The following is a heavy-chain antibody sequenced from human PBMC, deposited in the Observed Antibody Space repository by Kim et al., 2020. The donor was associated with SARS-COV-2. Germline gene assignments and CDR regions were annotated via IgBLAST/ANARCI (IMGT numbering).Heavy chain of an antibody. V-gene: IGHV3-23*01. CDR2: ISGDGETT. CDR1: GFTFGYYA. Sequence: GGSLRLSCAASGFTFGYYAMTWVRQTPGKGLEWVPGISGDGETTHYADSVKGRFTTSRDSAKNTVFLHMNNVRAEDTAIYFCARDRQVSDFWSGLHYFDFWGLGTLVSVSA. J-gene: IGHJ4*02. D-gene: IGHD3-3*01. CDR3: ARDRQVSDFWSGLHYFDF.